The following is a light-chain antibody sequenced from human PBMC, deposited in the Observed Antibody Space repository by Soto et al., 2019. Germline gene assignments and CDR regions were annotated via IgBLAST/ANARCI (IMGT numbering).Light chain of an antibody. CDR2: GAS. J-gene: IGKJ2*01. V-gene: IGKV3-20*01. CDR1: QSVSSSY. CDR3: QQYGNLYT. Sequence: EIVLTQSPGTLSLSPGERATLSCRASQSVSSSYLAWYQQKPGQAPRLLIYGASSRATGIPDRFSGSGSETDFTLTISRLEPEDFAEYYCQQYGNLYTFGQGTKLEIK.